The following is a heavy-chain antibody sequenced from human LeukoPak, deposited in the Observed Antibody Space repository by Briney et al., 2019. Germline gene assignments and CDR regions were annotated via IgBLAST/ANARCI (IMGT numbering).Heavy chain of an antibody. Sequence: GGSLRLSCAASGFTFSDYAINWVRQAPGKGLEWVSTISSSGSNTYYADSVKGRFTISRDNSKNTLYLQMNSLRAEDTAVYYCAKALGYCSTTSCYNWFDPWGQGTLVTVSS. CDR2: ISSSGSNT. CDR3: AKALGYCSTTSCYNWFDP. CDR1: GFTFSDYA. V-gene: IGHV3-23*01. J-gene: IGHJ5*02. D-gene: IGHD2-2*01.